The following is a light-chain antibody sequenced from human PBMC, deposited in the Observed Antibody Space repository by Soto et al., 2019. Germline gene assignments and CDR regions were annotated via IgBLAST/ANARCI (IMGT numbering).Light chain of an antibody. CDR3: QQANSFPRT. CDR2: KAS. V-gene: IGKV1-5*03. J-gene: IGKJ5*01. CDR1: QTISSW. Sequence: QVTQSPSTLSGSVGDRVTITCRASQTISSWLAWYQQKPGKAPKLLIYKASTLKSGVPSRFSGSGSGTDFTLTISSLQPEDFATYYCQQANSFPRTFGQGTRLEI.